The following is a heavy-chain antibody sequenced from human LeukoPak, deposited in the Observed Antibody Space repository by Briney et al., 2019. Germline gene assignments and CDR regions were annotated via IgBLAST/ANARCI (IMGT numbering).Heavy chain of an antibody. J-gene: IGHJ4*02. CDR2: IYYSGST. V-gene: IGHV4-31*03. CDR3: ARGTPGVSDY. D-gene: IGHD7-27*01. Sequence: PSQTLSLTCTVSGGSISSGGYYWSWIRQHPGKGLEWIGYIYYSGSTNYNPSLKSRVTISVDTSKNQFSLKLSSVTAADTAVYYCARGTPGVSDYWGQGTLVTVSS. CDR1: GGSISSGGYY.